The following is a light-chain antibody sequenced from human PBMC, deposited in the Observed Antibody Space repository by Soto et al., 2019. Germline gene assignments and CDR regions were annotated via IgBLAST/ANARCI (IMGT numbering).Light chain of an antibody. V-gene: IGKV3-15*01. J-gene: IGKJ4*01. Sequence: ETVMTQSPATLSVSPGERAALSCRASQSISSSLAWYQQKPGQATRLLIHGASTRATGIPARFSGSGSGTEFTLTIGSLQSEDVAVSYCQQYNNWPLTFGGGTKVEIK. CDR1: QSISSS. CDR3: QQYNNWPLT. CDR2: GAS.